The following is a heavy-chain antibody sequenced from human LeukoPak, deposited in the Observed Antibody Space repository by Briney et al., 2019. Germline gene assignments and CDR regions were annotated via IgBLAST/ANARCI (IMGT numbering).Heavy chain of an antibody. Sequence: GGSLRLSCAASGFTFNNYAMSWVRQAPGKGLEWVSLITGSSDSTNYADSVKGRFTISRDNAKNSLYLQMNSLRAEDTAVYYCARGYGNYGYWGQGTLVTVSS. CDR1: GFTFNNYA. V-gene: IGHV3-23*01. CDR2: ITGSSDST. CDR3: ARGYGNYGY. D-gene: IGHD4-11*01. J-gene: IGHJ4*02.